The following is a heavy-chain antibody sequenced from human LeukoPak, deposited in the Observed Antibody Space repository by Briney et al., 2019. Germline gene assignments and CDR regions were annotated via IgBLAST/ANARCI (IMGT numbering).Heavy chain of an antibody. D-gene: IGHD1-14*01. J-gene: IGHJ3*02. CDR1: GGSTSSGAYY. Sequence: SQTLSLTCTVSGGSTSSGAYYWSWIRQHPGKGLEWIGYIYYSGSTYYNPSLKSRVTISVDTSKNQFSLKPSSVTAADTAVYYCARAFRTNAFDIWGQGTMVTVSS. CDR2: IYYSGST. V-gene: IGHV4-31*03. CDR3: ARAFRTNAFDI.